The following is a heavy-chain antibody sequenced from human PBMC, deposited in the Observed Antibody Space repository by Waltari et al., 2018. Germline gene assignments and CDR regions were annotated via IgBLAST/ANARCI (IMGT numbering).Heavy chain of an antibody. J-gene: IGHJ3*01. V-gene: IGHV3-9*01. CDR3: LKKNDEVYDRNGLVYDAFDV. CDR2: INWNSDSI. CDR1: GFTFDAYA. Sequence: EVQLVESGGGLVHPGRSLRLSCAASGFTFDAYAMHLVRHTPGKGLEWVAGINWNSDSIGYGDSVKGRFTISRDNARNSLYLQMNSLTTEDTAVYYCLKKNDEVYDRNGLVYDAFDVWGQGTMVTVST. D-gene: IGHD3-22*01.